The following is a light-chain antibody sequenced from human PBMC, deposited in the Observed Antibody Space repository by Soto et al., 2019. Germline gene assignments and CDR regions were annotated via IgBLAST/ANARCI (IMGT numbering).Light chain of an antibody. V-gene: IGLV3-9*01. Sequence: SYELTQPLSVSVALGQTARITCGGNNIGSKNMHWYQQKPGQAPVVVIYRDTNRPSGIPERFSGSSSWNTATLTISRAQAGDEADYYCQVWDSSLVVFGGGTKLTVL. CDR3: QVWDSSLVV. CDR1: NIGSKN. CDR2: RDT. J-gene: IGLJ2*01.